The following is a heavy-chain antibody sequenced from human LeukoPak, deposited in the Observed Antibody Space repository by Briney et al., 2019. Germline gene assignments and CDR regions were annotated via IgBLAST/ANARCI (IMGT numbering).Heavy chain of an antibody. V-gene: IGHV4-59*08. CDR1: GGSISSYY. CDR2: IYYSGST. D-gene: IGHD3-10*01. J-gene: IGHJ4*02. CDR3: ARVTYNGYQHFDY. Sequence: PSETLSLTCTVSGGSISSYYWSWIRQPPGKGLEWIEYIYYSGSTNYNPSLKSRVTISVDTSKNQFSLKLSSVTAADTAVYYCARVTYNGYQHFDYWGQGNLVTVS.